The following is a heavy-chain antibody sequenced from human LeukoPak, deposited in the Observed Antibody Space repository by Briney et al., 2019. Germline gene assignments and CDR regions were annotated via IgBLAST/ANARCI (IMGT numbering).Heavy chain of an antibody. CDR1: GFTVSTNY. J-gene: IGHJ4*02. V-gene: IGHV3-53*01. D-gene: IGHD2-8*01. CDR3: ARAPGPSRTSGAPGD. CDR2: IYGGGST. Sequence: GGSLRLSCAAFGFTVSTNYMTWVRQAPGKGLEWVSVIYGGGSTFYADSVKGRFTISRDNSKNTLYLQMNSLRAEDTAVYYCARAPGPSRTSGAPGDWGQGTLLTVSS.